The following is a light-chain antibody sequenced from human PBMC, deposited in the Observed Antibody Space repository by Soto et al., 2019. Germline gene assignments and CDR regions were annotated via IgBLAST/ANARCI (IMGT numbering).Light chain of an antibody. Sequence: EIVLTQSPAILSASPGERATLSCRASQTVSDNLAWYQQKPGQSPRLLIYGASTRATDIPVRFSGSGSGTEFTLTISSLQSEDFAVYYCQQGSDWPPTYTFGQGTKLEIK. CDR2: GAS. CDR3: QQGSDWPPTYT. V-gene: IGKV3-15*01. CDR1: QTVSDN. J-gene: IGKJ2*01.